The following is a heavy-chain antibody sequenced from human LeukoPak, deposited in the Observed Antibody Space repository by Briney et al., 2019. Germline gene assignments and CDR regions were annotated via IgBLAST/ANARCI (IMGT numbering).Heavy chain of an antibody. V-gene: IGHV5-51*01. CDR2: IYPGDSDT. J-gene: IGHJ5*02. CDR3: ARHLRLWQNWFDP. D-gene: IGHD5-18*01. CDR1: GYSFTNYW. Sequence: GEALKISCKGSGYSFTNYWIGWVRQMPGKGPEWMGIIYPGDSDTRYSPSFQGQVTISADKSISTAYLQWSSLKASDTAMYYCARHLRLWQNWFDPWGQGTLVTVSS.